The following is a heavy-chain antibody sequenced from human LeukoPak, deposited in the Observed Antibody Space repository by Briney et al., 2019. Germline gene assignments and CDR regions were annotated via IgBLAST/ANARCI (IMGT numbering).Heavy chain of an antibody. V-gene: IGHV3-30*07. CDR2: VLYDGSNQ. D-gene: IGHD3-10*02. CDR1: GFTFSSYA. CDR3: ARDHVREATVYYFDS. J-gene: IGHJ4*02. Sequence: PGGSLRLSCAASGFTFSSYAMHWVRQAPGKGPEWVAVVLYDGSNQFYTDSVEGRFTISRDNSKNTLHLQMTSLRVEDTAVYYCARDHVREATVYYFDSWGQGTLVTVSS.